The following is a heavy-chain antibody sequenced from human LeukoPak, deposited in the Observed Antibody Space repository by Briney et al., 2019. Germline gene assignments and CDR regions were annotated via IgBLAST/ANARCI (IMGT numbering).Heavy chain of an antibody. CDR1: GGSISSGGYY. J-gene: IGHJ4*02. Sequence: SETLSLTCTVSGGSISSGGYYWSWIRQHPGKGLEWIGYIYYSGSTYYNPSLKSRVTISVDTSKNQFSLKLSSVTAADTAVYYCARRVGVMTPFDYWGQGTLLTVSS. D-gene: IGHD3-22*01. CDR3: ARRVGVMTPFDY. V-gene: IGHV4-31*03. CDR2: IYYSGST.